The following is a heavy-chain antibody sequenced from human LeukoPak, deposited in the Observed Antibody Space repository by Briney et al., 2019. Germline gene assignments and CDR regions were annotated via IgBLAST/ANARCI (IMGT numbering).Heavy chain of an antibody. CDR2: MNPNSGNT. CDR1: GYTFTSYD. V-gene: IGHV1-8*01. Sequence: ASVKVSCKASGYTFTSYDINWVRQATGQGLEGMGWMNPNSGNTGYAQKFQGRVTMTRNTSISTAYMELSSLKSEDTAVYYCARVVVRGFDWFDPWGQGTLVTVSS. D-gene: IGHD3-10*01. CDR3: ARVVVRGFDWFDP. J-gene: IGHJ5*02.